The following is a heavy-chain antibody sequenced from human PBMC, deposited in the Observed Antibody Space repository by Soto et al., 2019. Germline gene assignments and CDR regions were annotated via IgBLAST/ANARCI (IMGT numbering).Heavy chain of an antibody. V-gene: IGHV4-31*03. Sequence: QVQLQESGPGLVKPSQTLSLTCTLSGGSISSEGYYWSWIRQHPGKGLEWIGDFYYSGTTSYNPSLKSRLTISVGASNTQFSLRRSSVTDADTAMYYCARRHDILTGSDSFDVWGRGTMVTVSS. CDR3: ARRHDILTGSDSFDV. D-gene: IGHD3-9*01. CDR2: FYYSGTT. CDR1: GGSISSEGYY. J-gene: IGHJ3*01.